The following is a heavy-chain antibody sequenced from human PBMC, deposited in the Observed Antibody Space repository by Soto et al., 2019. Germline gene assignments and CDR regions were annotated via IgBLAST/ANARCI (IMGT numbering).Heavy chain of an antibody. D-gene: IGHD3-3*01. CDR3: ATASANITIFGVVIAYYYGMDV. CDR1: GGSFSGYY. V-gene: IGHV4-34*01. J-gene: IGHJ6*02. CDR2: INHSGST. Sequence: PETLSVTYAVYGGSFSGYYWSWIRQPPGKGLEWIGEINHSGSTNYNPSLKSRVTISVDKSKNQFSLTLSSVTAADTAVYYCATASANITIFGVVIAYYYGMDVWCQGPTVT.